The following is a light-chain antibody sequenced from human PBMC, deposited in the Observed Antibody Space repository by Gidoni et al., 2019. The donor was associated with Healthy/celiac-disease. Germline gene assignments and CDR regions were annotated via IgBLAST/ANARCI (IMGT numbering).Light chain of an antibody. J-gene: IGLJ1*01. CDR3: QAGDSSFDV. CDR1: KLGDKY. Sequence: SYELTQPPSVSVSPGQTASITCSGDKLGDKYDCWYQQKPGKSPVLVIYKDSKRPSGIPERFSGCNSGNTATLTISGTQAMDEDDYYCQAGDSSFDVFGRGTKVTVL. V-gene: IGLV3-1*01. CDR2: KDS.